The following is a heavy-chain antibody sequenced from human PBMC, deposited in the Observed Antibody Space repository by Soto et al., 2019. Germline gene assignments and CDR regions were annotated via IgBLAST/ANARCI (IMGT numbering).Heavy chain of an antibody. CDR2: ISYDGSNK. J-gene: IGHJ6*02. D-gene: IGHD5-18*01. Sequence: GGSLRLSCAASGFTFSSYAMHWVCQAPGKGLEWVAVISYDGSNKYYADSVKGRFTISRDNSKNTLYLQMNSLRAEDTAVYYCARVTAMDPYYYGMDVWGQGTTVTVSS. CDR3: ARVTAMDPYYYGMDV. V-gene: IGHV3-30-3*01. CDR1: GFTFSSYA.